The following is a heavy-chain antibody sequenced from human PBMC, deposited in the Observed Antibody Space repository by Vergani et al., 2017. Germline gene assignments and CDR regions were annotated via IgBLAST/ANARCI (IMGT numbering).Heavy chain of an antibody. V-gene: IGHV3-53*01. Sequence: EVQLVESGGGLIQPGGSLRLSCAASGFTVSSNYMSWVRQAPGKGLEWVSVIYSGGSTYYADSVKGRFTISRDNSKNTLYLQMNSLRAEDTAVYYCARDASVLRYFDWLSDRARNGWYFDLWGRGTLVTVSS. CDR2: IYSGGST. J-gene: IGHJ2*01. CDR1: GFTVSSNY. CDR3: ARDASVLRYFDWLSDRARNGWYFDL. D-gene: IGHD3-9*01.